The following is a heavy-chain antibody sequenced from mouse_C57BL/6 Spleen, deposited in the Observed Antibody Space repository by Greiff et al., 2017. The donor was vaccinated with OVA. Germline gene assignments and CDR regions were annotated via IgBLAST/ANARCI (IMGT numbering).Heavy chain of an antibody. J-gene: IGHJ4*01. V-gene: IGHV2-9-1*01. D-gene: IGHD1-1*01. CDR1: GFSLTSYA. CDR3: ARYYYGSSPLYAMDY. CDR2: IWTGGGT. Sequence: VHLVESGPGLVAPSQSLSITCTVSGFSLTSYAISWVRQPPGKGLEWLGVIWTGGGTNYNSALKSRLSISKDNSKSQVFLKMNSLQTDDTARYYCARYYYGSSPLYAMDYWGQGTSVTVSS.